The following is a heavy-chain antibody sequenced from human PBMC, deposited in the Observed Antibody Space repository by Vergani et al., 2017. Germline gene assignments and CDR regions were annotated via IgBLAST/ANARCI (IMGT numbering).Heavy chain of an antibody. Sequence: EFQLVESGAGLVKPGGSLRLSCAASGFPFSIYSMNWVRPPPGKGREWVSYISSSGSPIYSADSLKGRFTISRDNPKNSLYLQMNSLRAEDTAVYYCARDIGVSRGPDWYFDLWGRGTLVTVSS. D-gene: IGHD1-26*01. CDR3: ARDIGVSRGPDWYFDL. CDR2: ISSSGSPI. CDR1: GFPFSIYS. J-gene: IGHJ2*01. V-gene: IGHV3-21*05.